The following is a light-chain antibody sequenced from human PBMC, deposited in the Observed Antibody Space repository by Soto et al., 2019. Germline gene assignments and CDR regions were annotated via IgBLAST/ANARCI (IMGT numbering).Light chain of an antibody. CDR2: KAS. J-gene: IGKJ1*01. CDR1: QSISSW. Sequence: IQMTQSPSTLSSSTGDRVTITCRASQSISSWLAWYQQKPGKAPKLLIYKASTLESGVPSRFSGSGSGTEFTLTISSLQPDDFATYYCQHYNSYSEAFGQGTKVDI. V-gene: IGKV1-5*03. CDR3: QHYNSYSEA.